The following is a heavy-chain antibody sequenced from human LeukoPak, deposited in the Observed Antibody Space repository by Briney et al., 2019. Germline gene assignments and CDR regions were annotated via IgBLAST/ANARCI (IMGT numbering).Heavy chain of an antibody. CDR3: ARRSCSSTSCYPLDAFDI. J-gene: IGHJ3*02. Sequence: SETLSLTCAVPAYSISSGYYWGWIRQPPGTGRKWFGSIYHSGLTYYNTSLKSRVTISVDMSKNQFSLKLSSVTAADTAVYYCARRSCSSTSCYPLDAFDIWGQGTMVTVSS. CDR2: IYHSGLT. D-gene: IGHD2-2*01. V-gene: IGHV4-38-2*01. CDR1: AYSISSGYY.